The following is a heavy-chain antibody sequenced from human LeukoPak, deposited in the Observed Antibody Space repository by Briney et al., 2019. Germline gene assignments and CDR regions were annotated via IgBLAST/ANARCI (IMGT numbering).Heavy chain of an antibody. CDR2: IYYSGST. V-gene: IGHV4-59*08. CDR1: GGSISSYY. CDR3: AGRYSSGWYYYYYGMDV. D-gene: IGHD6-19*01. Sequence: SETLSLTCTVSGGSISSYYWSWIRQPPGKGLEWIGYIYYSGSTNYNPSLKGRVTISVDTSKNQFSLKLSSVTAADTAVYYCAGRYSSGWYYYYYGMDVWGQGTTVTVSS. J-gene: IGHJ6*02.